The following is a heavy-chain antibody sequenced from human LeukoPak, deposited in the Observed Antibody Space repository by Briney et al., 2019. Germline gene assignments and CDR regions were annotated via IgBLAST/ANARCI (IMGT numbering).Heavy chain of an antibody. CDR2: IYPGDSDT. D-gene: IGHD6-13*01. J-gene: IGHJ4*02. CDR3: AITTSTAAGTLVDDY. V-gene: IGHV5-51*01. Sequence: AGESLKISCKGSGYSFGNRWIGWVRQMPGKGLEWMGIIYPGDSDTRYSPSFQGQVTISADKSISTAYLQWSSLKASDTAMYYCAITTSTAAGTLVDDYWGQGTLVTVSS. CDR1: GYSFGNRW.